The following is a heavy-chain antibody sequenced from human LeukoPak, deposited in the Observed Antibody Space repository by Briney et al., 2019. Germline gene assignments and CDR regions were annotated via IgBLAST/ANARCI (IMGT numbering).Heavy chain of an antibody. CDR1: GGSFSGYH. Sequence: SETLSLTCAVYGGSFSGYHWSWIRQPPGKGLEWIGEINHSGSTNYNPSLKSRVTISVDTSKNQFSLKLSSVTAADTAVYYCARLRYCSGGSCYKKLAFDYWGQGTLVTVSS. V-gene: IGHV4-34*01. J-gene: IGHJ4*02. D-gene: IGHD2-15*01. CDR2: INHSGST. CDR3: ARLRYCSGGSCYKKLAFDY.